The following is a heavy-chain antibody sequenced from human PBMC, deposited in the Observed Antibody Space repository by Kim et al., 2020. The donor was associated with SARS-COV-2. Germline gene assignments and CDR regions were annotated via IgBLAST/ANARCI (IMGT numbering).Heavy chain of an antibody. J-gene: IGHJ4*02. D-gene: IGHD6-13*01. CDR1: GGSISSGGYY. CDR3: ARVAPSIAAARAFDY. CDR2: IYYSGST. V-gene: IGHV4-31*03. Sequence: SETLSPTCTVSGGSISSGGYYWSWIRQHPGKGLEWIGYIYYSGSTYYNPSLKSRVTISVDTSKNQFSLKLSSVTAADTAVYYCARVAPSIAAARAFDYWGQGTLVTVSS.